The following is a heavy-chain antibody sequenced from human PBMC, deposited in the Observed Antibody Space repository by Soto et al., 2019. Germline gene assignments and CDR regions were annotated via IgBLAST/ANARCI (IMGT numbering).Heavy chain of an antibody. CDR2: INPTGGST. CDR3: ARHLAACDL. D-gene: IGHD6-25*01. Sequence: QVHLVQSGAEVMNPAASVKVSCKASGYIFINYYIHWVRQAPGHGLERLARINPTGGSTNYAQKYQGRVTLTMDTYTRTVCMELSSLASEDTAIYCYARHLAACDLWGQGTLVTVSS. V-gene: IGHV1-46*01. J-gene: IGHJ5*02. CDR1: GYIFINYY.